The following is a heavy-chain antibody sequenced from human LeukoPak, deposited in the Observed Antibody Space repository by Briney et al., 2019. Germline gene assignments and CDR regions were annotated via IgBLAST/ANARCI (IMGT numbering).Heavy chain of an antibody. CDR3: IHYGSGSYSTDY. J-gene: IGHJ4*02. V-gene: IGHV3-73*01. CDR2: IRSKGNKYAT. D-gene: IGHD3-10*01. Sequence: QPGGSLRLSCATSGFPFSGADMHWVRQVSGKGLEWVGRIRSKGNKYATEYAASVKGRFTISRDDSKNTAYLQMNSLKTEDTAVYYCIHYGSGSYSTDYWGQGTQVTVSS. CDR1: GFPFSGAD.